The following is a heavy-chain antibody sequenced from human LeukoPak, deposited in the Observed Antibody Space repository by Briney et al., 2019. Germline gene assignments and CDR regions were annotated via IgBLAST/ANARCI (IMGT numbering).Heavy chain of an antibody. CDR3: ARRSDSGYDFDY. CDR2: IYYSGST. V-gene: IGHV4-59*01. J-gene: IGHJ4*02. D-gene: IGHD5-12*01. CDR1: GGSISSYY. Sequence: PSETLSLTCTVSGGSISSYYWSWIRQPPGKGPEYIGFIYYSGSTKYNPSLKSRVTISVDTSKNQFSLKLSPVTAADTAIYYCARRSDSGYDFDYWGQGTLVTVSS.